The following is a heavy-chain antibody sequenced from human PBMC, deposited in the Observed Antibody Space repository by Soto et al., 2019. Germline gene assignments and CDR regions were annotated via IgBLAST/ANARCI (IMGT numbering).Heavy chain of an antibody. J-gene: IGHJ6*03. V-gene: IGHV1-46*03. CDR2: INPSGGST. D-gene: IGHD1-26*01. Sequence: GASVKVSCKASGYTFTSYYMHWVRQAPGQGLEWMGIINPSGGSTSYAQKFQGRVTMTRDTSTSTVYMELSSLRSEDTAVYYCARDRATTPAGTAYYYYYYMDVWGKGTTVTVSS. CDR3: ARDRATTPAGTAYYYYYYMDV. CDR1: GYTFTSYY.